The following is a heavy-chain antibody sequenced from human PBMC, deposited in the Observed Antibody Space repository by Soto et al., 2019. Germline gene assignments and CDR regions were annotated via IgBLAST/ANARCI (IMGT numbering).Heavy chain of an antibody. CDR2: IKQDGSEK. CDR3: AKDFREPGIAARELARDAFDI. D-gene: IGHD6-6*01. V-gene: IGHV3-7*03. Sequence: GGSLRLSCAASGFTFSSYWMSWVRQAPGKGLEWVANIKQDGSEKYYVDSVKGRFTISRDNAKNTLYLQMNSLRAEDTAVYYCAKDFREPGIAARELARDAFDIWGQGTMVTVSS. J-gene: IGHJ3*02. CDR1: GFTFSSYW.